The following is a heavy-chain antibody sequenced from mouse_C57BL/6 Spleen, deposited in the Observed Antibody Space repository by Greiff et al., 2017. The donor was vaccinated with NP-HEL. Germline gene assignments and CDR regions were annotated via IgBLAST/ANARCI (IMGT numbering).Heavy chain of an antibody. D-gene: IGHD1-1*01. V-gene: IGHV1-82*01. Sequence: VQLQHSGPELVKPGASVKISCKASGYAFSSSWMNWVKQRPGKGLEWIGRIYPGDGDTNYNGKFKGKATLTADKSSSTAYMQLSSLTSEDSAVYFCARSHYGSSYWYFDVWGTGTTVTVSS. CDR1: GYAFSSSW. CDR3: ARSHYGSSYWYFDV. CDR2: IYPGDGDT. J-gene: IGHJ1*03.